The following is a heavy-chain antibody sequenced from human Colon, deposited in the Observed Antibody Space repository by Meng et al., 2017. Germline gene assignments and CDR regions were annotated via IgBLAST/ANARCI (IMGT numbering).Heavy chain of an antibody. V-gene: IGHV3-23*01. J-gene: IGHJ4*02. CDR2: ISGSCGRT. D-gene: IGHD5-24*01. CDR1: GFTFSSHA. Sequence: GESLKISCAASGFTFSSHAMNWVRPAPGRGLEWVSGISGSCGRTDYADSVKGRFTTSRDNSNNMLYLQMSSLRAEDTAIYYCARRRRDGYNSEIDSWGQGTLVTVSS. CDR3: ARRRRDGYNSEIDS.